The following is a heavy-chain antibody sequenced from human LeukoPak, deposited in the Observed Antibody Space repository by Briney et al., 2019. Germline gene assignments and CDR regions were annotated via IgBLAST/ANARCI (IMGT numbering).Heavy chain of an antibody. Sequence: GGSLRLSCAASGFTFSSYWMHWVRQAPGKGLEWVAGISGSGGVTYYGDSRFTVSRDNSKNTLYLQMNTLRAEDTAVYSCAKSTTVTTGMIFDYWGQGTLVSVSS. CDR3: AKSTTVTTGMIFDY. D-gene: IGHD4-17*01. CDR1: GFTFSSYW. J-gene: IGHJ4*02. V-gene: IGHV3-23*01. CDR2: ISGSGGVT.